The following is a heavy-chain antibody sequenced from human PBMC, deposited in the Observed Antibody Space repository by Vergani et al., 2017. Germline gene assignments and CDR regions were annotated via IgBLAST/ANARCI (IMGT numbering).Heavy chain of an antibody. V-gene: IGHV3-9*01. CDR1: GFTFDDYA. Sequence: EVQLVESGGGLVQPGRSLRLSCAASGFTFDDYAMHWVRQAPGKGLEWVSGISWNSGSIGYADSVKGRFTISRDNAKNSLYLQMNSLRAEDTALYYCTRWGPRDVIVVVIHWGQGTLVTVSS. CDR3: TRWGPRDVIVVVIH. CDR2: ISWNSGSI. D-gene: IGHD3-22*01. J-gene: IGHJ4*02.